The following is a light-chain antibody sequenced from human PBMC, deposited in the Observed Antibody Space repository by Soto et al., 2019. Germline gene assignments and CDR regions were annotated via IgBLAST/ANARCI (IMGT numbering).Light chain of an antibody. CDR1: SSNIGAGYD. CDR3: QSYDSSLSRV. CDR2: GNN. Sequence: QSVLTQPTSVSGAPGQRITISCTGSSSNIGAGYDVHWYQQLPGTAPKLLIYGNNNRPSGVPDRFSGSKSGSSASLAITGLQAEDEADYYCQSYDSSLSRVFGTGTKLTVL. V-gene: IGLV1-40*01. J-gene: IGLJ1*01.